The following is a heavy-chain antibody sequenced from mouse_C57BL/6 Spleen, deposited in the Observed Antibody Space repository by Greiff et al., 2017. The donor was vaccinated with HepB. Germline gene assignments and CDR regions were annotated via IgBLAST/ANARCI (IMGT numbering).Heavy chain of an antibody. CDR2: INPGSGGT. D-gene: IGHD1-2*01. Sequence: VQLQQSGAELVRPGTSVKVSCKASGYAFTNYLIEWVKQRPGQGLEWIGVINPGSGGTNYNEKFKGKATLTADKSSSTAYMQLSSLTSEDSAVYFCARHDYGFYYLDYWGQGTTLTVSS. CDR1: GYAFTNYL. CDR3: ARHDYGFYYLDY. V-gene: IGHV1-54*01. J-gene: IGHJ2*01.